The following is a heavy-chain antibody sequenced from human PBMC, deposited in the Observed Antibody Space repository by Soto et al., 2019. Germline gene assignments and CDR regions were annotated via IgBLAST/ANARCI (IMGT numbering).Heavy chain of an antibody. Sequence: QVQLQESGPGLVKPSETLSLTCTVSGGSISSYYWSWIRQPPGKGLEWIGYIYYSGRTNYNPSLKSRVTISVDTSKNQFSLKLSSVTAADTAVYYWARVGSGGWNYLAYWGQGTLVTVSS. V-gene: IGHV4-59*01. CDR1: GGSISSYY. J-gene: IGHJ4*02. D-gene: IGHD6-19*01. CDR3: ARVGSGGWNYLAY. CDR2: IYYSGRT.